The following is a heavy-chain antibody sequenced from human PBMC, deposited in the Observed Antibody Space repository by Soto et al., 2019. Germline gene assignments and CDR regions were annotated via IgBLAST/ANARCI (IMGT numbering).Heavy chain of an antibody. CDR2: IYHSGST. D-gene: IGHD3-22*01. V-gene: IGHV4-30-2*01. J-gene: IGHJ5*02. CDR1: GGSISSGGYS. Sequence: SETLSLTCAVSGGSISSGGYSWSWIRKPPGKGLEWIGYIYHSGSTYYNPSLKSRVTISVDRSKNQFSLKLSSVTAADTAVYYCARAPIYYDSSGYSNWFDPWGQGTLVTVSS. CDR3: ARAPIYYDSSGYSNWFDP.